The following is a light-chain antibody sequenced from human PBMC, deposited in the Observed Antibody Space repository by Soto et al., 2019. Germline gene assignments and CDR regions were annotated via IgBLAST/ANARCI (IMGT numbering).Light chain of an antibody. CDR1: QSLLSSNGNNY. CDR3: VQSLETFT. J-gene: IGKJ3*01. Sequence: DIVMTQSPVSLAVTPGEPASISCRSSQSLLSSNGNNYLQWYLQKPGQSPELLIYLGSNRAPGVPDRFSGSGSGTDFTLKIRNVEAEDVGVYYCVQSLETFTFGPGTKVDIK. CDR2: LGS. V-gene: IGKV2-28*01.